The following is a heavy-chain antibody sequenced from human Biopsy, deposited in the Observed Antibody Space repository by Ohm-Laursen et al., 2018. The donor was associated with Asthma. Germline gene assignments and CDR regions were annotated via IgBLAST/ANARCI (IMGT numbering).Heavy chain of an antibody. CDR1: GFTFSNFG. D-gene: IGHD1-26*01. CDR3: AKEVFPGWELRRGPDS. CDR2: ISFDGTNR. Sequence: SLRLSCTASGFTFSNFGMHWVRQAPGKGLDWGAVISFDGTNRNYTDSVKGRFTISRDNSRNTLHLEMNSLRAEDTAVYFCAKEVFPGWELRRGPDSWGQGTLVTVSS. V-gene: IGHV3-30*18. J-gene: IGHJ4*02.